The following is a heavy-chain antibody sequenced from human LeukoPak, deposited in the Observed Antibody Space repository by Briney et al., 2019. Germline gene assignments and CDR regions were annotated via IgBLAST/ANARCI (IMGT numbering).Heavy chain of an antibody. V-gene: IGHV4-34*01. CDR1: GGSFSGYY. D-gene: IGHD6-13*01. J-gene: IGHJ4*02. CDR3: ARGLPAAAGTSRSGLKVYFDY. Sequence: PSETLSLTCAVCGGSFSGYYWSWIRQPPGKGLEWIGEINHSGSTNYNPSLKSRVTISVDTSKNQFSLKLSSVTAADTAVYYCARGLPAAAGTSRSGLKVYFDYWGQGTLVTVSS. CDR2: INHSGST.